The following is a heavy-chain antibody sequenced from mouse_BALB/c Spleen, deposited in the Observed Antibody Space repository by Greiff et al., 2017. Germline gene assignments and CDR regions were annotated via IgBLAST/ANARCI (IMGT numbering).Heavy chain of an antibody. D-gene: IGHD2-1*01. J-gene: IGHJ3*01. V-gene: IGHV5-15*02. Sequence: EVKLMESGGGLVQPGGSRKLSCAASGFTFSDYGMAWVRQAPGKGPEWVAFISNLAYSIYYADTVTGRFTISRENAKNTLYLEMSSLRSEDTAMYYCAREGDGNYDWGQGTLVTVSA. CDR2: ISNLAYSI. CDR3: AREGDGNYD. CDR1: GFTFSDYG.